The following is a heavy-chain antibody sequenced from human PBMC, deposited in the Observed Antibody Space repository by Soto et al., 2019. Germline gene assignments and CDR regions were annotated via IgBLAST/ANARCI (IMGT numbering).Heavy chain of an antibody. CDR2: TSASGGST. V-gene: IGHV3-23*01. J-gene: IGHJ4*02. Sequence: PGESLRLSCVASGFSFDNHAMSWVRQAPWRGLEWVSSTSASGGSTYFADSVRGRFTMSRDNSKNTLHLHMSSLRPADTAVYFCAHPFGGAIVNPMAHWGQGTLVTVSS. CDR1: GFSFDNHA. CDR3: AHPFGGAIVNPMAH. D-gene: IGHD3-16*02.